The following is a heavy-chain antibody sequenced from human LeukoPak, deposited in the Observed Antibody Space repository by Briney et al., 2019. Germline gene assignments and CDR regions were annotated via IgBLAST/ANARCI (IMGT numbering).Heavy chain of an antibody. D-gene: IGHD2-15*01. Sequence: GESLKISCKGSGYSITSYWVGWVRQMPGKGLEWMGIIYPGDSDTRYSPSFQGQVTISADKSISTAYLQWSSLKASDTAMYYCARRYCSGGSCYSGFDYWGQGTLVTVSS. V-gene: IGHV5-51*01. CDR1: GYSITSYW. CDR3: ARRYCSGGSCYSGFDY. J-gene: IGHJ4*02. CDR2: IYPGDSDT.